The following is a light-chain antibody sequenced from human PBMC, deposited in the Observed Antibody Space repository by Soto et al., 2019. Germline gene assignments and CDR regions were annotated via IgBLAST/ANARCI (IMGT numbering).Light chain of an antibody. CDR1: QSVSSSY. V-gene: IGKV3-20*01. J-gene: IGKJ1*01. CDR2: GAS. Sequence: EIVLTQSPGTLSLSPGERATLSCRASQSVSSSYLAWYQQKPGQAPRLLIYGASSRATGIPDRFSGSGSGTYFTLTISRLEPEDFAGYYCQQFGSSPRGTFGQGTKVEIK. CDR3: QQFGSSPRGT.